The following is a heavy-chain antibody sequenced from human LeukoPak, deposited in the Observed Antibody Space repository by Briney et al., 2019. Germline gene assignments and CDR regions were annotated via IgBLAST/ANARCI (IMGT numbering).Heavy chain of an antibody. J-gene: IGHJ4*02. D-gene: IGHD3-22*01. CDR1: GGSISSGSYY. CDR3: ARWRTRGSGDYYGFDY. V-gene: IGHV4-61*02. Sequence: PSETLSLTCTVSGGSISSGSYYWSWIRQPAGKGLEWIGRIYSSGSTHYNPSLKSRVTISGDTSKNQFSLKLSSVTAADTAVYYCARWRTRGSGDYYGFDYWGQGILVTASS. CDR2: IYSSGST.